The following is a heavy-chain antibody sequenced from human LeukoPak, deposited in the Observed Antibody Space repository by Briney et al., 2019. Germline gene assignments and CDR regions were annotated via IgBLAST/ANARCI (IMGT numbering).Heavy chain of an antibody. CDR2: IKQDGSEE. J-gene: IGHJ4*02. CDR1: GFTFSSYW. Sequence: PGGSLRLSCAASGFTFSSYWMSWVRQAPGKGLEWVANIKQDGSEEYYVDSVKGRFTISRDNAKNSLYLQMNNLRAEDTAVYYCASMWELLPPFDYWGQGTLVTVSS. V-gene: IGHV3-7*01. D-gene: IGHD1-26*01. CDR3: ASMWELLPPFDY.